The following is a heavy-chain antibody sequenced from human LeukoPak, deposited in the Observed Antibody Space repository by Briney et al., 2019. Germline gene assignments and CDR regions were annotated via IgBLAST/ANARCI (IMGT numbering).Heavy chain of an antibody. D-gene: IGHD3-10*01. Sequence: PSETLPLTCAVYGGSFSGYYWSWIRQPPGKGLEWIGEINHSGSTNYNPSLKSRVTISVDTSKNQFSLKLSSVTAADTAVYYCARDLVRGIDYWGQGTLVTVSS. J-gene: IGHJ4*02. CDR1: GGSFSGYY. V-gene: IGHV4-34*01. CDR3: ARDLVRGIDY. CDR2: INHSGST.